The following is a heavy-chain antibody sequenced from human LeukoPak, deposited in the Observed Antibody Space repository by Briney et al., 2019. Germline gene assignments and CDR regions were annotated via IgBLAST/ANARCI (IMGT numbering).Heavy chain of an antibody. V-gene: IGHV3-48*03. J-gene: IGHJ3*02. CDR2: ISNFGDII. Sequence: GGSLRLSCAASGFTFSNYEMNWVRQAPGKGLEWISHISNFGDIIHYADSVEGRFTISRDNAKNSLYLQMNSLRAEDTAVYYCARRPYCGGDCYGSDAFDIWGQGTMVTVSS. CDR3: ARRPYCGGDCYGSDAFDI. CDR1: GFTFSNYE. D-gene: IGHD2-21*02.